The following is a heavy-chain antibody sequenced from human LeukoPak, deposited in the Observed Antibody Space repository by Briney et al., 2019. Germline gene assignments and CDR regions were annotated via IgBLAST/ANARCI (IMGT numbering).Heavy chain of an antibody. CDR1: GYTFISNA. Sequence: ASVKVSCRASGYTFISNAMHWVRQAPGQRLEWMGWINAGNGNTKYSQRFQGRVTITRDTSASTAYMELSSLRSEDTAVYYCAREGYYGSGNCFDPWGQGTLVTVSS. V-gene: IGHV1-3*01. CDR3: AREGYYGSGNCFDP. J-gene: IGHJ5*02. D-gene: IGHD3-10*01. CDR2: INAGNGNT.